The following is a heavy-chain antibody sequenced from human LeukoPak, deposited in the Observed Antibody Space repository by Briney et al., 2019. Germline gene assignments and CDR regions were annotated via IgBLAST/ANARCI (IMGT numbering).Heavy chain of an antibody. V-gene: IGHV4-34*01. Sequence: SETLSLTCAVYGGSFSGYYWSWIRQPPGKGLEWIGEVNHSGSTNYNPSLKSRVTISVDTSKNQFSLKLSSVTAADTAVYYCARLSSSGNWFDPWGQGTLVTVSS. J-gene: IGHJ5*02. D-gene: IGHD6-25*01. CDR3: ARLSSSGNWFDP. CDR1: GGSFSGYY. CDR2: VNHSGST.